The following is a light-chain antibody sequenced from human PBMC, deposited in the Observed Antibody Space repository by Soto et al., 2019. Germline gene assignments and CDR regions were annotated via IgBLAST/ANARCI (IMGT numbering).Light chain of an antibody. Sequence: DIVMTQSPDSLAVSLGERATINCKSSQSVLYSSNNKNYLAWYQQKPGQPPKLLIYWASTRESGVPDRFSGSGSGTDFTLTISSLQAEDVAVYFCQQYYSHPLTFGQGTKVEIK. J-gene: IGKJ1*01. CDR2: WAS. CDR3: QQYYSHPLT. V-gene: IGKV4-1*01. CDR1: QSVLYSSNNKNY.